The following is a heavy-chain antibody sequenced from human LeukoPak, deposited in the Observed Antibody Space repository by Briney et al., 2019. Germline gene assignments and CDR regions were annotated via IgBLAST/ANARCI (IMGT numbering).Heavy chain of an antibody. Sequence: SVKVSCKASGGTFSSYAISWVRQAPGQGLEWMGRIIPILGIANYAQKFQGRVTITADKSTSTAYMELSSLRSEDTAVYYCARDAHYYDSSGYYPYWGQGTLVTVSS. CDR2: IIPILGIA. CDR3: ARDAHYYDSSGYYPY. D-gene: IGHD3-22*01. V-gene: IGHV1-69*04. CDR1: GGTFSSYA. J-gene: IGHJ4*02.